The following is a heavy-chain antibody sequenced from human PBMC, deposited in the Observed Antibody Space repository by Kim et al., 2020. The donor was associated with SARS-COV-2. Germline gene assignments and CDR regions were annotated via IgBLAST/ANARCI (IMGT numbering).Heavy chain of an antibody. CDR2: IKQDGSEK. J-gene: IGHJ6*02. V-gene: IGHV3-7*01. Sequence: GGSRLSCAASGFTFSSYWMSWVRQAPGKGLEWVANIKQDGSEKYYVDSVKGRFTISRDNAKNSLYLQMNSLRAEDTAVYYCARILRYYYYYGMDVWGQGTTVTVSS. CDR3: ARILRYYYYYGMDV. CDR1: GFTFSSYW.